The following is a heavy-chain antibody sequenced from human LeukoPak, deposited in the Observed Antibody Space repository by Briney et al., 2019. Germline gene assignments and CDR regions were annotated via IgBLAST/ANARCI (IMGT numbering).Heavy chain of an antibody. V-gene: IGHV3-23*01. CDR2: ISGSGGST. CDR1: GFTFSSYA. D-gene: IGHD3-22*01. J-gene: IGHJ3*02. CDR3: ANALYYDSSGYYYDAFDI. Sequence: TGGSLRLSCAASGFTFSSYAMSWVRQAPGKGLEWVSAISGSGGSTYYADSVKGRFTISRDNSKNTLYLQMNSLRAEDTAVYYCANALYYDSSGYYYDAFDIWGQGTMVTVSS.